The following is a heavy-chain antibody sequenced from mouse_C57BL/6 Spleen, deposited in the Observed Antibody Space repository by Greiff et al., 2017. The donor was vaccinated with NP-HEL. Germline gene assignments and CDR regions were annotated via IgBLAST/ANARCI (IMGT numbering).Heavy chain of an antibody. V-gene: IGHV1-42*01. J-gene: IGHJ2*01. CDR1: GYSFTGYY. CDR2: VNPSTGGT. CDR3: ARPSYGSSYEDY. Sequence: EVQLQQSGPELVKPGASVKISCKASGYSFTGYYMNWVKQSPEKSLEWIGEVNPSTGGTTYNQKFKAKATLTVDKSSSTAYMQLKSLTSEDSAVYYCARPSYGSSYEDYWGQGTTLTVSS. D-gene: IGHD1-1*01.